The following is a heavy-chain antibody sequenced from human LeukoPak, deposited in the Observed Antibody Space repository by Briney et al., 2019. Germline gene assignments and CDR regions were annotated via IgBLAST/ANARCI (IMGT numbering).Heavy chain of an antibody. CDR1: GYTFTSNY. CDR3: ARDVGEYCSSTNCYASHY. Sequence: ASVKVSCKAFGYTFTSNYMHWVRQAPGQGPEWMGGIIPIFGTANYAQKLQGRVTITADKSTSTAYMELSSLRSEDTAMYYCARDVGEYCSSTNCYASHYWGQGTLVTVSS. D-gene: IGHD2-2*01. CDR2: IIPIFGTA. J-gene: IGHJ4*02. V-gene: IGHV1-69*06.